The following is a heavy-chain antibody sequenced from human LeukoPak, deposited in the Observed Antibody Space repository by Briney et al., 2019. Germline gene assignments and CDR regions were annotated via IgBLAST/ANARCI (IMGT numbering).Heavy chain of an antibody. J-gene: IGHJ4*02. CDR2: ISWNSGSI. V-gene: IGHV3-9*01. D-gene: IGHD3-22*01. Sequence: GRSLRLSCAASGFTFDDYAMHWVRQAPGKGLEGVSGISWNSGSIGYADSVKGRFTISRDNAKNSLYLQMNSLRAEDTALYYFAKGSVYYYDSSGYAPFDYWGQGTLVTVSS. CDR1: GFTFDDYA. CDR3: AKGSVYYYDSSGYAPFDY.